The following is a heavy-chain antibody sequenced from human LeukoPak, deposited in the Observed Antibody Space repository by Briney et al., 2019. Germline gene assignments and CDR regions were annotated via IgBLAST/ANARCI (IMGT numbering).Heavy chain of an antibody. CDR3: ARDPGGSYPYYFDY. J-gene: IGHJ4*02. V-gene: IGHV1-18*01. D-gene: IGHD1-26*01. CDR2: ISPYNGNT. Sequence: GASVKVSCKASGYTFTSYGISWVRQAPGQGLEWMGWISPYNGNTNYAQKLQGRVTMTTDTSTSTAYMELRSLRSDDTAVYYCARDPGGSYPYYFDYWGQGTLVTVSS. CDR1: GYTFTSYG.